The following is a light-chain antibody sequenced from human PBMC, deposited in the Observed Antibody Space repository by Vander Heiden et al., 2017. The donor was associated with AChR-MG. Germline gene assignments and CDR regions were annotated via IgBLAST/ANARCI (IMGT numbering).Light chain of an antibody. CDR3: SSYTGTYTSVV. V-gene: IGLV2-11*01. CDR1: SSDIGVDKF. J-gene: IGLJ3*02. CDR2: DVI. Sequence: QSALTQPRSVSGPPGPSVPISCTGTSSDIGVDKFVSWFQQHPGKAPKLIIYDVIRRPSGVPDRFSGSKSGNTASLTISGLRPEDEADYHCSSYTGTYTSVVFGGGTRPT.